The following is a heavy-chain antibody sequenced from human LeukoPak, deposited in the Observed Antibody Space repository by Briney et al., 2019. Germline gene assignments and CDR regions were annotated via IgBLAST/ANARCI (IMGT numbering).Heavy chain of an antibody. V-gene: IGHV3-48*03. CDR1: GFTFSSYE. Sequence: PGGSLRLSCAASGFTFSSYEMNWVRQAPGKGLEWVSYISSSGSTIYYADSVKGRFTISRDNAKKSLYLQMNSLRAEDTAVYYCARGMVGAFYPFDYWGQGTLVTVSS. CDR3: ARGMVGAFYPFDY. J-gene: IGHJ4*02. D-gene: IGHD1-26*01. CDR2: ISSSGSTI.